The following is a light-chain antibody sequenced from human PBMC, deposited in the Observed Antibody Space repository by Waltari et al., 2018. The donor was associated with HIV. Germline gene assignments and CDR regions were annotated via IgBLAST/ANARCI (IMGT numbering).Light chain of an antibody. J-gene: IGLJ1*01. Sequence: QSALTQPASVSGSPGQSITISCTGPSSDVGGYNYFSWYQQHPGKAPKLMIYDVSNRPSGVSNRFSGSKSGNTASLTISGLQAEDEADYYCSSYTSSSTQVFGTGTKVTVL. CDR1: SSDVGGYNY. CDR2: DVS. CDR3: SSYTSSSTQV. V-gene: IGLV2-14*03.